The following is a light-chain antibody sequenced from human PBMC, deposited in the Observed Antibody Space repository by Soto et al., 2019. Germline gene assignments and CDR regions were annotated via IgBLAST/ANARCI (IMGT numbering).Light chain of an antibody. CDR1: SSNIGSNT. CDR3: AAWDDSLNGGV. CDR2: SNN. J-gene: IGLJ1*01. Sequence: QSVLTQPPSASGTPGQRVTISCSGSSSNIGSNTVNWYQQLPGTAPKLLIYSNNQRPSGVPDRFSGSKSGTSASLAISGLQSEDEAAYYCAAWDDSLNGGVFGTGTKLTVL. V-gene: IGLV1-44*01.